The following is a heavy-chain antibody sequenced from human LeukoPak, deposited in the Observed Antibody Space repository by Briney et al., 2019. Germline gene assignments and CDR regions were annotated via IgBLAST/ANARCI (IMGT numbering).Heavy chain of an antibody. CDR1: GYTFTSYY. CDR3: ARDLAPPTTVVPGVGMDV. V-gene: IGHV1-46*01. CDR2: INPSVGST. Sequence: ASVKVSCKASGYTFTSYYIHWVRQAPGQGLEWMGIINPSVGSTTYTQKFQGRVTMTRDTSISTAYMELSRLRSDDTAVYYCARDLAPPTTVVPGVGMDVWGQGTTVTVSS. J-gene: IGHJ6*02. D-gene: IGHD4-23*01.